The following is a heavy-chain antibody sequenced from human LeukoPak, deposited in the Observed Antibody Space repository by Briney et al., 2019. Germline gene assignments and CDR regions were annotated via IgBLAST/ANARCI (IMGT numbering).Heavy chain of an antibody. D-gene: IGHD6-19*01. CDR3: ARDPKSAVAADWFDP. J-gene: IGHJ5*01. Sequence: SETLSHTCTVSGVSISTIGYYWGWIRQPPGKGLEWIGSIYYSGITYYNPSLKSQVTISIDTSNNQFSLTLSSVTAADTAFYYCARDPKSAVAADWFDPWGQGTLVTVSS. CDR2: IYYSGIT. CDR1: GVSISTIGYY. V-gene: IGHV4-39*07.